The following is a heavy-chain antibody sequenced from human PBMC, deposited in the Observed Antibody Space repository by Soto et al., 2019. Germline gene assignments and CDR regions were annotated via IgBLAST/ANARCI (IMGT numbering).Heavy chain of an antibody. CDR3: AREAGDSWFRRPYYFDY. V-gene: IGHV1-69*01. J-gene: IGHJ4*02. Sequence: QVQLVQSGAEVKKPGSSVKVSCKASGGTFSSYAISWVRQAPGQGLEWMGGIIPIFGTANYAQKFQGRVTITADESTSTAHMELSSLRAEDTAVYYCAREAGDSWFRRPYYFDYWGQGTLVTVSS. CDR1: GGTFSSYA. CDR2: IIPIFGTA. D-gene: IGHD2-8*02.